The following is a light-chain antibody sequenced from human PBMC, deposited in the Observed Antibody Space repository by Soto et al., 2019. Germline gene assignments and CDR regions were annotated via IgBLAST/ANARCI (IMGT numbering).Light chain of an antibody. CDR1: QSVSSN. Sequence: EIVMKQSPATVSVSQLGRGTMAFMASQSVSSNLAWYQQKPGQAPRLLIYGVSTRATGIPARFSGSGSGTEFTLTISSLHAEDVAVYYCQQFFHAPTFGQGTKVDIK. CDR3: QQFFHAPT. J-gene: IGKJ1*01. V-gene: IGKV3-15*01. CDR2: GVS.